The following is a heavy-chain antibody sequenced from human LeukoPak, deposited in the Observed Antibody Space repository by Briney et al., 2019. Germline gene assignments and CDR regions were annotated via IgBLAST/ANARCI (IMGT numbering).Heavy chain of an antibody. J-gene: IGHJ3*02. Sequence: PGGSLRLSCSASGFTFSSYAMHWVRQAPGKGLEYVSAISSNGGSTYYADSVKGRFTISRDNSKNTLYLQMSSLRAEDTAVYYCVKDRRDSSGWHAAAFDIWGQGTMVTVSS. D-gene: IGHD6-19*01. CDR3: VKDRRDSSGWHAAAFDI. CDR2: ISSNGGST. V-gene: IGHV3-64D*06. CDR1: GFTFSSYA.